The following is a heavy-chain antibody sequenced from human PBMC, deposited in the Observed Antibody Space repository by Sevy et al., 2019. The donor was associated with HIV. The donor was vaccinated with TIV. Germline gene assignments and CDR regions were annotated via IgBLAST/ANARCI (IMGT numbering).Heavy chain of an antibody. CDR3: ARHEAGSATYYNLIEY. V-gene: IGHV4-59*08. CDR1: GGSISGYY. J-gene: IGHJ4*02. Sequence: SETLSLTCAVSGGSISGYYWSWIRQPPGKGLEWIGYIDYTGSTNYSPSLKSRVTISVDTSKSQFSLKLNSVTAADTAFYYCARHEAGSATYYNLIEYWGQGTLVTVSS. D-gene: IGHD3-10*01. CDR2: IDYTGST.